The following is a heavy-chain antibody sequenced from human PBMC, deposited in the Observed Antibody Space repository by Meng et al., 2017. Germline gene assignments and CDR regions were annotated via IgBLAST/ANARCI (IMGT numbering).Heavy chain of an antibody. J-gene: IGHJ4*02. D-gene: IGHD6-25*01. V-gene: IGHV1-2*06. CDR1: GYNFPDYY. CDR2: INPKSGDT. Sequence: VHLVQAGAEVKKPGASVKVSCKPSGYNFPDYYIHWVRRAPGQGLEWMGRINPKSGDTHYAQKFPARVTMTGDTSISTAYMELSGLRSDDTAMYYCARDEDISAAGKLFGDYWGQGTLVTVSS. CDR3: ARDEDISAAGKLFGDY.